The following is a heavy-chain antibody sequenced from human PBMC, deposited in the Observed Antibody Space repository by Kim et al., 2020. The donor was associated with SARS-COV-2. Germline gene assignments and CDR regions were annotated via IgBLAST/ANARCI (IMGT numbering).Heavy chain of an antibody. CDR3: TRVPGTPLAFWDAFD. Sequence: GGSLRLSCGASGFTFSDSAMHWVRRASGKGLEWLGRIRSKVNGYASAYSASVRGRLTISRDDSRNKAYLQMNSLKTEDMAVYYCTRVPGTPLAFWDAFD. J-gene: IGHJ3*02. D-gene: IGHD1-1*01. V-gene: IGHV3-73*01. CDR2: IRSKVNGYAS. CDR1: GFTFSDSA.